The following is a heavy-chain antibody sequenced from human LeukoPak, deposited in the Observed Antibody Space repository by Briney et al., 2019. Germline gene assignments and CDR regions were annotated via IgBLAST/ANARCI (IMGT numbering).Heavy chain of an antibody. J-gene: IGHJ3*02. CDR1: GYTFTGYY. CDR3: AITRAIWFGEADAFDI. CDR2: INPNSGGT. Sequence: GASVKVSCKASGYTFTGYYMHWVRQAPGQGLEWMGWINPNSGGTNYAQKFQGRVTMTRDTSISTAYMELRRLRSDDTAVYYCAITRAIWFGEADAFDIWGQGTMVTVSS. D-gene: IGHD3-10*01. V-gene: IGHV1-2*02.